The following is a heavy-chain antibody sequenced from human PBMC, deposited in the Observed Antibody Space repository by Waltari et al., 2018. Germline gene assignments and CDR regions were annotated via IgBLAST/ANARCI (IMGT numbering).Heavy chain of an antibody. CDR3: ARDTDGALDY. Sequence: QVQLQQWGAGLLKPSETLSLTCAVYGGSFSGHFWSWIRQPPGRGLEWIGGITHTGNTKDSPSLKSRVTISLGTSKNQFSLNLRSVTAADTALYYCARDTDGALDYWGQGTLVTVSS. D-gene: IGHD3-16*01. CDR2: ITHTGNT. V-gene: IGHV4-34*01. CDR1: GGSFSGHF. J-gene: IGHJ4*02.